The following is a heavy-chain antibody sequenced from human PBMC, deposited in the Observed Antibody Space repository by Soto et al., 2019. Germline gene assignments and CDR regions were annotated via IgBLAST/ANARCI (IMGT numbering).Heavy chain of an antibody. J-gene: IGHJ6*02. Sequence: GGSLRLSCAASGFTFSSYDMHWVRQATGKGLEWVSAIGTAGDTYYPGSVKGRFTISRENAKNSLYLQMNSLRAEDTAVYYCARAFSLVWDRSGYSYGRNYGMDVWGQGTTVTVSS. D-gene: IGHD5-18*01. CDR2: IGTAGDT. CDR3: ARAFSLVWDRSGYSYGRNYGMDV. V-gene: IGHV3-13*01. CDR1: GFTFSSYD.